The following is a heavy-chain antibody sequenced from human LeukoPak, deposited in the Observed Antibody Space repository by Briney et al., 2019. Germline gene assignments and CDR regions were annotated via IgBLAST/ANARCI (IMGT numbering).Heavy chain of an antibody. D-gene: IGHD2-2*01. V-gene: IGHV3-30-3*01. Sequence: PGGSLRLSCAASGFTFSSYAMHWVRQAPGKGLEWVAAISYDGGNKFYADSVKGRFTISRDNSKNTLYLQMNSLRAEDTAVYYCAKDHPLYCSSTSGPIDYWGQGTLVTVSS. J-gene: IGHJ4*02. CDR1: GFTFSSYA. CDR3: AKDHPLYCSSTSGPIDY. CDR2: ISYDGGNK.